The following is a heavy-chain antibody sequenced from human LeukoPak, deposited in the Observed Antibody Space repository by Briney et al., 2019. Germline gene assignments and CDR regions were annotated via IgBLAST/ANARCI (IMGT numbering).Heavy chain of an antibody. J-gene: IGHJ5*02. D-gene: IGHD3-3*01. V-gene: IGHV1-2*02. CDR2: INPNSGGT. CDR3: ARNKRTIFGVVISWFDP. CDR1: GYTFTGYY. Sequence: GASVKVSCKASGYTFTGYYMHWVRQAPGQGLEWMGWINPNSGGTNYAQKFQGRVTMTRDTSISTSYMELSRLRSDDTAVYYCARNKRTIFGVVISWFDPWGQGTLVTVSS.